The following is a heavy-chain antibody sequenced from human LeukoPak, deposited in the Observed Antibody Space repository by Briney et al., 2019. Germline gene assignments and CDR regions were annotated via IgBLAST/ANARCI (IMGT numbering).Heavy chain of an antibody. CDR1: GFTFSSYE. Sequence: TGGSLRLSCAASGFTFSSYEMNWVRQAPGKGLEWVSYISSSGSTIYYADSVKGRFTISRDNAKNSLYLQMNSLRAEDTAVYYCARSNYYDSSGHLTQYFQHWGQGTLVTVSS. CDR2: ISSSGSTI. D-gene: IGHD3-22*01. J-gene: IGHJ1*01. V-gene: IGHV3-48*03. CDR3: ARSNYYDSSGHLTQYFQH.